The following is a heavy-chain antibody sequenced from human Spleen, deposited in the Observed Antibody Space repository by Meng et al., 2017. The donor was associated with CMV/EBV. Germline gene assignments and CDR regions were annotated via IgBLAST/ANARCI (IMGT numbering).Heavy chain of an antibody. CDR3: AKLTTAAGTDN. V-gene: IGHV3-30*02. CDR2: LLYDGSQK. J-gene: IGHJ4*02. Sequence: GGSLRLSCAASGFTFSSYGMHWVRQAPGKGLEWVAFLLYDGSQKYYADSVKGRFTISRDNSKNTLYLQMNSLRAEDTAVYYCAKLTTAAGTDNWGQGTLVTVSS. D-gene: IGHD1-14*01. CDR1: GFTFSSYG.